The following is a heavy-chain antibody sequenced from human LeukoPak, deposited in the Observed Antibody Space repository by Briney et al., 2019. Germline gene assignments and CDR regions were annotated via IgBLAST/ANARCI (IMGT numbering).Heavy chain of an antibody. D-gene: IGHD1-26*01. J-gene: IGHJ4*02. V-gene: IGHV4-4*07. Sequence: SETLSLTCTVSGGSIRSYYWSWIRQPAGKGLEWIGRIYTSGSTNYNPSLKSRVTMSVDTSKNQFSLKLSSVTAADTAVYYCARADTGSSGIRTQTTFDYWGQGTLVTVSS. CDR2: IYTSGST. CDR1: GGSIRSYY. CDR3: ARADTGSSGIRTQTTFDY.